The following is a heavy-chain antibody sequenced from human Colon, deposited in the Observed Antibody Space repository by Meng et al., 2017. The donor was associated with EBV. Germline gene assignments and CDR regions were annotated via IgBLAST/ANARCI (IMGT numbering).Heavy chain of an antibody. D-gene: IGHD1-26*01. CDR2: ISASGVST. J-gene: IGHJ4*02. Sequence: EVQLLESGGGLIQPGGSLRLSCAASGFIFSDFAMLWVRQAPGKVLEWVSGISASGVSTHYADSVKGRFTISRDNSKSTLYVEMNSLRAEDTAIYYCAKGPLGAWGARGAFDYWGQGTRVTVSS. CDR3: AKGPLGAWGARGAFDY. CDR1: GFIFSDFA. V-gene: IGHV3-23*01.